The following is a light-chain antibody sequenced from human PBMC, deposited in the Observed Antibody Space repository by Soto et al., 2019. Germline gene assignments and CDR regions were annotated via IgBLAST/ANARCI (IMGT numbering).Light chain of an antibody. V-gene: IGKV1-5*01. CDR1: QSISSW. J-gene: IGKJ1*01. CDR2: DAS. CDR3: QQYNSYPWT. Sequence: DIQMTQSPSTLSASVGDRVTITCRASQSISSWLAWYQQKPGKAPRLLMYDASTLESGVPSRFSGRGSGTEFTLSISRLQPDDFATYYCQQYNSYPWTFGQGTKVEIK.